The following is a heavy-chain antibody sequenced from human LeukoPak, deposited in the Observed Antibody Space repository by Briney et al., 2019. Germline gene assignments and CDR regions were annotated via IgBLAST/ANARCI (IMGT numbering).Heavy chain of an antibody. CDR1: GGSISSGSYY. CDR2: IYTSGST. Sequence: SQTLSLTCTVSGGSISSGSYYWSWIRQPAGKGLEWIGRIYTSGSTNYNPSLKSRVTISVDTSKNQFSLKLSSVTAADTAVYYCARGRRTYYDFCDWGQGTLVTVSS. D-gene: IGHD3-3*01. V-gene: IGHV4-61*02. J-gene: IGHJ4*02. CDR3: ARGRRTYYDFCD.